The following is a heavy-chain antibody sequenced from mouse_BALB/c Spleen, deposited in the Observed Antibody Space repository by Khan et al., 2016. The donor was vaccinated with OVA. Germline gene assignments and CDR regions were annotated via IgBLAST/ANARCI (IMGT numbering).Heavy chain of an antibody. CDR3: AKGVWSYYYALDY. CDR2: IWGGGST. J-gene: IGHJ4*01. Sequence: QVQLKESGPGLVAPSQSLSITCTVSGFSLTDYGVSWIRQPPGKGLEWLGVIWGGGSTYYNSALKSRLSISKDNFKSQAFLKMSSLQTDDTAVYYCAKGVWSYYYALDYWGKGTSVNVSS. CDR1: GFSLTDYG. V-gene: IGHV2-6-5*01.